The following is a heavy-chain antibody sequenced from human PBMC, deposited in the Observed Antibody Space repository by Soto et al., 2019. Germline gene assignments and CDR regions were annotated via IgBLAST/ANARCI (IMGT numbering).Heavy chain of an antibody. J-gene: IGHJ4*02. D-gene: IGHD3-16*01. CDR3: AKGEGGYHLYYFDC. V-gene: IGHV3-23*01. CDR2: ISGSGGST. CDR1: GFTFSSYA. Sequence: PGGSLRLSCAASGFTFSSYAMSWVRQAPGKGLEWVSAISGSGGSTYYADSVKGRFTISRDNSKNTLYMQMNSLRAEDTAVYYCAKGEGGYHLYYFDCWGQGTLVTVSS.